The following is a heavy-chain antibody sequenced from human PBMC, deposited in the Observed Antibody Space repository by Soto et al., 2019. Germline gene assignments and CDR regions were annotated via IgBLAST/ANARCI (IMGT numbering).Heavy chain of an antibody. CDR3: AKELDRYSAAWFDIDD. Sequence: VGSLRLSGAASGFTFSAYGMHWVRQARGKGLEWLAVLSYHLSSEFYADAVKGRFTISRDNSKNTLYLQMNSLRPEDTAVYYCAKELDRYSAAWFDIDDWGQGTLVTVSS. J-gene: IGHJ4*02. CDR1: GFTFSAYG. CDR2: LSYHLSSE. V-gene: IGHV3-30*18. D-gene: IGHD1-26*01.